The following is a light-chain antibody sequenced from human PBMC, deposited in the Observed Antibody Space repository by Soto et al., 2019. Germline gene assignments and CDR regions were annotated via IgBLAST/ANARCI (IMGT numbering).Light chain of an antibody. CDR3: QQYNNWPPYT. V-gene: IGKV3-15*01. J-gene: IGKJ2*01. CDR1: QSFSSN. Sequence: EIVMTQSPATLSVSPGERATLSCRASQSFSSNLAGYQHKPGQAPRLLNHGSSTRATGIPARFSGSGSGTEFTLTNSTQQSEDFAVYYCQQYNNWPPYTFGQGTKLESK. CDR2: GSS.